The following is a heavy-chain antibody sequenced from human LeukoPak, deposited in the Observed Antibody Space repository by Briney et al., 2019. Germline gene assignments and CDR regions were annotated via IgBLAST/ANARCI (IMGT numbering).Heavy chain of an antibody. V-gene: IGHV3-33*01. CDR2: IWYDGSNK. D-gene: IGHD4-23*01. CDR3: ARGGYGGNSPFDY. Sequence: GGSLRLSCATSGFTVSSSGMDWVRQAPGKGLEWGAVIWYDGSNKYYADSVKGRFTISRDNSKNTLYLQMNSLRAEDTAVYCCARGGYGGNSPFDYWGQGTLVTVSS. J-gene: IGHJ4*02. CDR1: GFTVSSSG.